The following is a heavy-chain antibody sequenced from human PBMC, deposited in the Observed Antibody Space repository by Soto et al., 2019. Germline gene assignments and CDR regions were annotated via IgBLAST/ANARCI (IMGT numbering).Heavy chain of an antibody. D-gene: IGHD3-10*01. J-gene: IGHJ6*02. CDR3: ARVDYYGSGSYRYYYYYGMDV. CDR1: GGSFSGYY. CDR2: INHSGST. Sequence: NPSETLSLTCAVYGGSFSGYYWSWIRQPPGKGLEWIGEINHSGSTNYNPSLKSRVTISVDTSKNQFSLKLSSVTAADTAVYYCARVDYYGSGSYRYYYYYGMDVWGQGTTVTVSS. V-gene: IGHV4-34*01.